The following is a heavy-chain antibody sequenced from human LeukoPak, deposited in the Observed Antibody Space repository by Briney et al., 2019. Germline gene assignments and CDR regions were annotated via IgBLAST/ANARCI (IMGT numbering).Heavy chain of an antibody. J-gene: IGHJ5*02. Sequence: SETLSLTCTVSGGSTSSDHWSWIRQPPGKGLEWIGHIYYSGSMKYNPTLKSRVTISVDTSNNQFSLKLTTVTAADTAVYYCARDRWFDPWGQGTLVTVSS. CDR1: GGSTSSDH. CDR3: ARDRWFDP. CDR2: IYYSGSM. V-gene: IGHV4-59*01.